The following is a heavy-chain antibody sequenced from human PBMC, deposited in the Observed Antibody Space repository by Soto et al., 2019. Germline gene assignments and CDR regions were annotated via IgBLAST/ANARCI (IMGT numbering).Heavy chain of an antibody. J-gene: IGHJ6*02. CDR2: IYHSGST. D-gene: IGHD3-22*01. CDR3: ARDLGDYYDSTDGMDV. CDR1: GGSISSSNW. V-gene: IGHV4-4*02. Sequence: SETLSLTCAVSGGSISSSNWWSWVRQPPGKGLEWIGEIYHSGSTNYNPSLKSRVTISVDKSKNQFSLKLSSVTAADTAVYYCARDLGDYYDSTDGMDVWGQGTTVTVSS.